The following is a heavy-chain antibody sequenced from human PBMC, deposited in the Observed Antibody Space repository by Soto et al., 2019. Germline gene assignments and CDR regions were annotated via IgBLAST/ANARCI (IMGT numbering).Heavy chain of an antibody. CDR2: IYSDGTT. V-gene: IGHV3-53*01. Sequence: LRLPYAAAGSSGGTNDVTWVRQAPGKGLEWVSFIYSDGTTYYADSVKGRFTISRDTSNNTLYLQMNSLRAEDTAVYYCARGASSFDNWGQGTLVTVSS. J-gene: IGHJ4*02. CDR1: GSSGGTND. CDR3: ARGASSFDN.